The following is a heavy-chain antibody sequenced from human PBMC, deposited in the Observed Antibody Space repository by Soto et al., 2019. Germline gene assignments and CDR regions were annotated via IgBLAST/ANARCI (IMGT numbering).Heavy chain of an antibody. J-gene: IGHJ6*02. V-gene: IGHV4-4*07. CDR1: GGSIRSYY. CDR3: AREGSSGFGMDV. Sequence: QVQLQQSGPGLVKPSETLSLTCTVSGGSIRSYYWSWIRQPAGKALEWIGRIYTSRTTNYNPSLKSRVTILLDTSKNHFSLDLSSVTDADTAVYYCAREGSSGFGMDVWGQGTTVTVSS. D-gene: IGHD6-25*01. CDR2: IYTSRTT.